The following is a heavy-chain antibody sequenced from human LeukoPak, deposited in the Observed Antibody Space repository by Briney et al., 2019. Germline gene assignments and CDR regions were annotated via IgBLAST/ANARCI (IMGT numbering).Heavy chain of an antibody. Sequence: GGSLRLSCAASGFTVSSKYMSWVRQAPGKGLEWVSVIYTGGSTYYADSVKGRFTISRDNSKNTVYLQMNSLRAADTAVYYCARDGTLDYWGQGTLVTVSS. CDR2: IYTGGST. CDR1: GFTVSSKY. V-gene: IGHV3-66*01. D-gene: IGHD1-7*01. J-gene: IGHJ4*02. CDR3: ARDGTLDY.